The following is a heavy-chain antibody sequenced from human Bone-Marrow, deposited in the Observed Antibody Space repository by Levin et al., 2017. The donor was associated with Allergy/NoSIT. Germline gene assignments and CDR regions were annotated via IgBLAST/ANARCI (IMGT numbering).Heavy chain of an antibody. CDR1: GESLTHYY. CDR2: IDHSGST. CDR3: ARGEVWFGEILRGPFDS. J-gene: IGHJ5*01. V-gene: IGHV4-34*01. D-gene: IGHD3-10*01. Sequence: SQTLSLTCSVYGESLTHYYWSWIRQPPGKGPEWIGDIDHSGSTIYTPSLKSRVTISVEKSKNHFSLRLSSVTAADTAVYYCARGEVWFGEILRGPFDSGGQGTLVTVSS.